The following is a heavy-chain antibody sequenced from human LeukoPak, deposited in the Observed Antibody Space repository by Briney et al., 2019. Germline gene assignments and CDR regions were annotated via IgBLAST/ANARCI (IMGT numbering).Heavy chain of an antibody. Sequence: ASVKVSCKASGGTFSSYAISRVRQAPGQGLEWMGGIIPIFGTANYAQKFQGRVTITTDESTSTAYMELSSLRSEDTAVYYCARHPHTMVRGARDHIRAYYFDYWGQGTLVTVSS. CDR1: GGTFSSYA. CDR2: IIPIFGTA. D-gene: IGHD3-10*01. V-gene: IGHV1-69*05. CDR3: ARHPHTMVRGARDHIRAYYFDY. J-gene: IGHJ4*02.